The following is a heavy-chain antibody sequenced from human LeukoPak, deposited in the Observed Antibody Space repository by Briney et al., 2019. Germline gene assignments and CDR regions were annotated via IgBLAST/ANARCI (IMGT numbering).Heavy chain of an antibody. CDR3: ARVDGYPDPFDI. D-gene: IGHD5-24*01. Sequence: ASVKVSCKASGYTFTNYGITWVRQAPGQGLEWMGWIGAYNGNTNYAQKFQGRVTMTIDTSTSTAYMELRSLRSDDTAVYYCARVDGYPDPFDIWGQGTMVTVSS. CDR2: IGAYNGNT. J-gene: IGHJ3*02. V-gene: IGHV1-18*01. CDR1: GYTFTNYG.